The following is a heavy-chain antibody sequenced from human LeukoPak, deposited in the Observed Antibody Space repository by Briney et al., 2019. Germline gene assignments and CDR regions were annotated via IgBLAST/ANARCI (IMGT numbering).Heavy chain of an antibody. CDR2: ISGSGGRT. Sequence: GGSLRLSCAASGFTFTNYVMSWARQAPGKGLEWVSGISGSGGRTFYADSVKGRFSISRDNSKNTLSLQMNSLRADDTAVYYCAKDSWRDQLPFIFDYWGQGILVTVSS. V-gene: IGHV3-23*01. CDR3: AKDSWRDQLPFIFDY. CDR1: GFTFTNYV. D-gene: IGHD2-2*01. J-gene: IGHJ4*02.